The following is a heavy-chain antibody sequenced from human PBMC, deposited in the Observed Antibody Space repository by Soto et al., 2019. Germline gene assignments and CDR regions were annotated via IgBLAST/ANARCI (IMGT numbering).Heavy chain of an antibody. CDR2: IYHSGST. CDR3: ARGPYSSGPAFDY. V-gene: IGHV4-4*02. D-gene: IGHD6-19*01. J-gene: IGHJ4*02. Sequence: SETLSLTCAVSGGSISSSNWWSWVRQPPGKGLEWIGEIYHSGSTNYNPSLKSRVTISVDKSKNQFSLKLSSVTAADTAVYYCARGPYSSGPAFDYWGQGTLVTVSS. CDR1: GGSISSSNW.